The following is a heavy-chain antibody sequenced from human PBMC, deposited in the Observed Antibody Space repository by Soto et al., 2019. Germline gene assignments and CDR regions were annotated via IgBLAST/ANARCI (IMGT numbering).Heavy chain of an antibody. V-gene: IGHV3-7*05. CDR1: EFTFSGSW. Sequence: EVQLVESGGSLVQPGGSLRLSCAASEFTFSGSWMKWVRQAPGRGLAWVATIKQDGSEKYYVDSAKGRFTISRDTAKNSLYLQMNSLRAEDTAVYYCATTGGYWGQGTLVTVSS. CDR3: ATTGGY. CDR2: IKQDGSEK. D-gene: IGHD4-4*01. J-gene: IGHJ4*02.